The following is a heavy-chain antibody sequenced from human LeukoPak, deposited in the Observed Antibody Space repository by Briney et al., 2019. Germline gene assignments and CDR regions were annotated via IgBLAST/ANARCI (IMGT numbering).Heavy chain of an antibody. Sequence: PGGSLRLSCAASGFTFSSYGMHWVRQAPGKGLEWVAVISYDGSNKYYADSVKGRFTISRDNSKNTLYLQMNSLRAEDTAVYYCAKDGSWAGDRYFDYWGQGTLVTVSS. V-gene: IGHV3-30*18. CDR1: GFTFSSYG. CDR3: AKDGSWAGDRYFDY. CDR2: ISYDGSNK. J-gene: IGHJ4*02. D-gene: IGHD2-15*01.